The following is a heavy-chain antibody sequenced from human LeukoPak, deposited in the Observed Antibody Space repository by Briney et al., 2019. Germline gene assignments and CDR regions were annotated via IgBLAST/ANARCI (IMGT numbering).Heavy chain of an antibody. Sequence: AGGSLRLSCVASGFTFSSRDWMTWVRQAPGKGLEWVANIKQDGSEKNYVDSVKGRFTICRDNAKYSVDLQMNSLRVEDTAVYYCARDYGSGSYHFYYYYYMDVWGKGTTVTISS. D-gene: IGHD3-10*01. V-gene: IGHV3-7*01. CDR1: GFTFSSRDW. CDR3: ARDYGSGSYHFYYYYYMDV. CDR2: IKQDGSEK. J-gene: IGHJ6*03.